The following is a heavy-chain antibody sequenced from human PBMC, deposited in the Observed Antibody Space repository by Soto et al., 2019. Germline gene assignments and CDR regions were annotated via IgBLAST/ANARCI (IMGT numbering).Heavy chain of an antibody. Sequence: QVQLQESGPGLVKPSETLSLTCTVSGGSISRYYWSWIRQPAGKGLEWIGRIYTSGSTNYNPSLKSRVTMSVDTSKNQFSLKLSSVTAADTAVYYCAGRSGSDYNGYYYALDVWGQGTTVTVSS. V-gene: IGHV4-4*07. CDR1: GGSISRYY. CDR3: AGRSGSDYNGYYYALDV. D-gene: IGHD3-10*01. J-gene: IGHJ6*02. CDR2: IYTSGST.